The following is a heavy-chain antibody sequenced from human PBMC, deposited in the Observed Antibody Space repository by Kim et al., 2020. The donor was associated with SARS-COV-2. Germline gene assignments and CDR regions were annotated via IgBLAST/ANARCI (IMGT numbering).Heavy chain of an antibody. J-gene: IGHJ4*02. D-gene: IGHD2-15*01. CDR3: VRARYDGNCFGR. Sequence: GSLRLSCAASGFTSSGDWMHWVRQAPGKGLMWVSRIAGDGTATTYADAVEGRFTISRDSAKDTLYLQMNSLRDEDTAVYYCVRARYDGNCFGRWGQGTLVTVSS. CDR2: IAGDGTAT. V-gene: IGHV3-74*01. CDR1: GFTSSGDW.